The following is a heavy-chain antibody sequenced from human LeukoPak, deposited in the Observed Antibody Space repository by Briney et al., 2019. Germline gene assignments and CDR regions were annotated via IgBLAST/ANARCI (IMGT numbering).Heavy chain of an antibody. V-gene: IGHV1-46*01. CDR1: GNTFTMYS. D-gene: IGHD3-16*01. Sequence: GASVKVSCKASGNTFTMYSIHWVRQAPGQGLEWMGMINPSDGATTYAQRFQGRVTMTRDMSTTTVYMDLRSLRSEDTAVYFCAREESGGLSGSLGGLFASYYTYYYMDVWGRGTTVTVSS. CDR3: AREESGGLSGSLGGLFASYYTYYYMDV. CDR2: INPSDGAT. J-gene: IGHJ6*03.